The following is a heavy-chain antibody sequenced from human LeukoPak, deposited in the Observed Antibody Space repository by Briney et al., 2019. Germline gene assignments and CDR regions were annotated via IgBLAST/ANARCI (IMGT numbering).Heavy chain of an antibody. Sequence: PGGSLRLSCAASGLTFSSYAMHGVRQAPGKGLAGVAVISYDGSNKYYADSVKGRFTISRDNSKNTLYLQMNSLRAEDTAVYYCARGHCSSTSCPNFDYWGQGTLVTVSS. CDR2: ISYDGSNK. D-gene: IGHD2-2*01. CDR3: ARGHCSSTSCPNFDY. CDR1: GLTFSSYA. V-gene: IGHV3-30*04. J-gene: IGHJ4*02.